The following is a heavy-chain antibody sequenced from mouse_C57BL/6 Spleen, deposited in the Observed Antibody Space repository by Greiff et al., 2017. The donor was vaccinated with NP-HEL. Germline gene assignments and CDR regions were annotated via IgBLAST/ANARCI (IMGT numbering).Heavy chain of an antibody. Sequence: EVQLQQSGPELVKPGASVKISCKASGYTFTDYYMNWVKQSHGKSLEWIGDINPNNGGTSYNQKFKGKATLTVDKSSSTAYMELRSLTSEDSAVYYCARVGVYEVDYAMDYWGQGTSVTVSS. CDR3: ARVGVYEVDYAMDY. CDR2: INPNNGGT. J-gene: IGHJ4*01. D-gene: IGHD1-3*01. V-gene: IGHV1-26*01. CDR1: GYTFTDYY.